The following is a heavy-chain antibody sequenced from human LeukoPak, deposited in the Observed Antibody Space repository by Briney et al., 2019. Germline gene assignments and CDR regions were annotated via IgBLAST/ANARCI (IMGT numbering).Heavy chain of an antibody. CDR3: AREARVSYDQFYYYYYYMDV. Sequence: GASVKVSCKASRYTFTSYYMHWVRQAPGQGLEWMGIINPSGGSTSYAQKFQGRVTMTRDMSTSTVYMELSSLRSEDTAVYYCAREARVSYDQFYYYYYYMDVWGKGTTVTVSS. CDR1: RYTFTSYY. CDR2: INPSGGST. J-gene: IGHJ6*03. V-gene: IGHV1-46*01. D-gene: IGHD1-26*01.